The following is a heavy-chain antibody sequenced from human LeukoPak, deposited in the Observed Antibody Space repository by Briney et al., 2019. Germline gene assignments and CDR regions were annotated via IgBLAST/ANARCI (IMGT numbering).Heavy chain of an antibody. V-gene: IGHV4-34*01. Sequence: SETLSLTCAVYGGSFSRYYWSWIRQPPGKGLEWIGEINHSGSTNYNPSLKRRVTISVDTSKNQFSLKLSSVTAADTAVYYCARAREGSLLWFGEPLNYYMDVWGKGTTVTVSS. CDR3: ARAREGSLLWFGEPLNYYMDV. CDR2: INHSGST. D-gene: IGHD3-10*01. J-gene: IGHJ6*03. CDR1: GGSFSRYY.